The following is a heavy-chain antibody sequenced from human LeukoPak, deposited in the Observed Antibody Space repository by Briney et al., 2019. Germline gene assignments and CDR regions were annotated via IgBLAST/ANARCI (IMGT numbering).Heavy chain of an antibody. CDR3: ARNDCSSTSCYGGFFYGMDV. D-gene: IGHD2-2*01. J-gene: IGHJ6*02. V-gene: IGHV4-4*07. Sequence: SETLSLTCTVSGGSISSYYWSWIRQPAGKGLEWIRRIYTSGSTNYNPSLKSRVTMSVDTSKNQFSLKLSSVTAADTAVYYCARNDCSSTSCYGGFFYGMDVWGQGTTVTVSS. CDR1: GGSISSYY. CDR2: IYTSGST.